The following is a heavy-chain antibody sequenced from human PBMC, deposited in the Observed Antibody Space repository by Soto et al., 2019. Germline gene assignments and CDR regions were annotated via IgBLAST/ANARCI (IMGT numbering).Heavy chain of an antibody. CDR3: DSDLWVEPELYYYGMDV. V-gene: IGHV4-30-4*01. CDR2: IFYSGTT. J-gene: IGHJ6*02. Sequence: QVQLQESGPGLVRPSQTLSLTCTVSGDSISSADYYWSWIRQTPGKGLECIGHIFYSGTTYYNPSLKCRLTISVDTSQNHFSLRLTSVTSADKAVYYCDSDLWVEPELYYYGMDVWGQGTTVTVSS. CDR1: GDSISSADYY. D-gene: IGHD1-1*01.